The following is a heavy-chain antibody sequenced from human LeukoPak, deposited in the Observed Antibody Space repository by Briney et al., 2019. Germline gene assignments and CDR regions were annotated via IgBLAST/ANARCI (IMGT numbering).Heavy chain of an antibody. CDR3: ARAMHYYDSSGYPLDY. CDR1: GFTFSSYG. V-gene: IGHV3-48*01. J-gene: IGHJ4*02. D-gene: IGHD3-22*01. CDR2: ISSSRSTI. Sequence: PGGSLRLSCAASGFTFSSYGMHWVRQAPGKGLEWVSYISSSRSTIYYADSVKGRFTISRDNAKNSLYLQMNSLRAEDTAVYYCARAMHYYDSSGYPLDYWGQGTLVTVSA.